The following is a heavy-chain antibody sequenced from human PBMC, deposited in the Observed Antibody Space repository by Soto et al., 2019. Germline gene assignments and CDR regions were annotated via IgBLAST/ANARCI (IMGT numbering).Heavy chain of an antibody. Sequence: GSLRLSCAASGFTFSSYEMNWVRQAPGKGLEWVSYISSSGSTIYYADSVKGRFTISRDNAKNSLYLQMNSLRAEDTAVYYCARGGRHSYGPFDYWGQGTLVTVSS. CDR3: ARGGRHSYGPFDY. J-gene: IGHJ4*02. CDR1: GFTFSSYE. D-gene: IGHD5-18*01. CDR2: ISSSGSTI. V-gene: IGHV3-48*03.